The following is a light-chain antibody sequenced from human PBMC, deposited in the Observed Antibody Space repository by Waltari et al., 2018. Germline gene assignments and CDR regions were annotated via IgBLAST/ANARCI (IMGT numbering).Light chain of an antibody. CDR1: QSIGSY. V-gene: IGKV1-39*01. CDR2: AAS. Sequence: DIQMTQSPSSLSASVGDRITITCRASQSIGSYLNWYQQKPGKAPNLLIYAASSLQSGVPSRFSGSGSGPDFTLTISSLQPVDFAVYYCQQYDFSVPLTFGGGTKVEIK. J-gene: IGKJ4*01. CDR3: QQYDFSVPLT.